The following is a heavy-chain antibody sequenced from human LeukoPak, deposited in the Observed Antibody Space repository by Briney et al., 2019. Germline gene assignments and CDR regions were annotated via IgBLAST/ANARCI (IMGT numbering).Heavy chain of an antibody. J-gene: IGHJ4*02. CDR2: ISYDGSNK. Sequence: GRSLRLSCAASGFTFSSYAMHWVRQAPGKGLEWVAVISYDGSNKYYADSVKGRSTISRDNSKNTLYLQMNSLRAEDTAVYYCAGRFSGSYGSDFDYWGQGTLVTVSS. V-gene: IGHV3-30-3*01. CDR3: AGRFSGSYGSDFDY. D-gene: IGHD1-26*01. CDR1: GFTFSSYA.